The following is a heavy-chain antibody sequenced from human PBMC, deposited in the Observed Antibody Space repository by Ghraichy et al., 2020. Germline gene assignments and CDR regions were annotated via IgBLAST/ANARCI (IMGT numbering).Heavy chain of an antibody. CDR1: GGSFSGYY. CDR2: INHSGST. V-gene: IGHV4-34*01. Sequence: SETLSLTCAVYGGSFSGYYWSWIRQPPGKGLEWIGEINHSGSTNYNPSLKSRVTISVDTSKNQFSLKLSSVTAADTAVYYCARGRAIPRYFDYWGQGTLVTVSS. D-gene: IGHD2-21*01. CDR3: ARGRAIPRYFDY. J-gene: IGHJ4*02.